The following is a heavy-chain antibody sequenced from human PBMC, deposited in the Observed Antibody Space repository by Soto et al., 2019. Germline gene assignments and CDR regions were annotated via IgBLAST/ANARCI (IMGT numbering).Heavy chain of an antibody. CDR2: IYYSGST. CDR3: ARTIWGGYYVMDV. Sequence: SETLSLTCTFSGGSISSGDYYWSWIRQPPGKGLEWIGYIYYSGSTYYNPSLKSRVTISVDTSKNQFSLKLSSVTAADTAVYYCARTIWGGYYVMDVRGQGTTVTGSS. J-gene: IGHJ6*02. D-gene: IGHD3-10*01. CDR1: GGSISSGDYY. V-gene: IGHV4-30-4*01.